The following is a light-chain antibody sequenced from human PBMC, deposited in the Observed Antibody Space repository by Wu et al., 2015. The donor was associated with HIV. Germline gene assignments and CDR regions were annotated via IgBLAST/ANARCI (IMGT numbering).Light chain of an antibody. J-gene: IGKJ4*01. Sequence: IQMTQSPSSLSASTGDRVTITCRASQDIKSNLAWYQHKPGKAPNLLIFSASTLHSGVPSRFSGSRSGTDFTLTISCLQSEDFANYYCQQYDTYPLAFGGGTKVEIK. CDR1: QDIKSN. CDR2: SAS. CDR3: QQYDTYPLA. V-gene: IGKV1-8*01.